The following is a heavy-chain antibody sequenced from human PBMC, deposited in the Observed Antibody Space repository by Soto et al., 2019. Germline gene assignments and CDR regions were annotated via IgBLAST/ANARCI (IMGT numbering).Heavy chain of an antibody. V-gene: IGHV1-3*01. Sequence: ASVKVSCKASGYTFTSYAMHWVRQAPGQRLEWIGWLNAGNGNTKYSQKFQGRVTMTRDTSTSTVYMELSSLRSEDTAVYYCARDVVVVAATPTSSYYYGMDVWGQGTTVTVSS. D-gene: IGHD2-15*01. J-gene: IGHJ6*02. CDR1: GYTFTSYA. CDR3: ARDVVVVAATPTSSYYYGMDV. CDR2: LNAGNGNT.